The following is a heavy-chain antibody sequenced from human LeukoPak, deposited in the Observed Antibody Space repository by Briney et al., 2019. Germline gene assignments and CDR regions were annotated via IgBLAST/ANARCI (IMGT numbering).Heavy chain of an antibody. V-gene: IGHV3-9*01. Sequence: GRSLRLSCAASGFTFDDYAMHWVRQAPGKGLEWVSGISWNSGSIGYADSVKGRFTISRDNAKNSLYLQMNSLRAEDTAVYYCATHAYSSDDYWGQGTLVTVSS. CDR1: GFTFDDYA. D-gene: IGHD6-19*01. J-gene: IGHJ4*02. CDR2: ISWNSGSI. CDR3: ATHAYSSDDY.